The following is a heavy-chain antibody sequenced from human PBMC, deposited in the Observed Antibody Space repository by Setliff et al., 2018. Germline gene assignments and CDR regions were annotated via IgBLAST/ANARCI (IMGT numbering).Heavy chain of an antibody. D-gene: IGHD3-22*01. V-gene: IGHV3-23*01. CDR1: GGSFSGYY. J-gene: IGHJ6*03. CDR2: ITGSGAGT. Sequence: ETLSLTCTVYGGSFSGYYWSWIRQAPGKGLEWVSGITGSGAGTYYADSVEGRFTISRDNSGNTLYLEMISPRAEDTAVYYCAKGGGGNYDSSAIGYYYYYYYMDVWGKGTTVTVSS. CDR3: AKGGGGNYDSSAIGYYYYYYYMDV.